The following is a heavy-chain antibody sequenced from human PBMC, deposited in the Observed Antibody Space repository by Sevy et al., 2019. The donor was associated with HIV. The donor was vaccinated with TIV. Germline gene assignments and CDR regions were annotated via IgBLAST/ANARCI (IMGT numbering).Heavy chain of an antibody. V-gene: IGHV5-51*01. CDR3: ARQRYYDSSGYYYLDAFDI. CDR1: GYSFTSYW. J-gene: IGHJ3*02. Sequence: GESLKISCKGSGYSFTSYWIGWVRQMPGKGLEWMGIIYPCDSDTRYSPSFQGQVTISADKSISTAYLQWSSLKASDTAMYYCARQRYYDSSGYYYLDAFDIWGQGTMVTVSS. CDR2: IYPCDSDT. D-gene: IGHD3-22*01.